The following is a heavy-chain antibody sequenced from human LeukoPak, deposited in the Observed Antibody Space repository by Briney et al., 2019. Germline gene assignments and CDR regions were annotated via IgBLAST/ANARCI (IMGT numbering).Heavy chain of an antibody. D-gene: IGHD4-17*01. Sequence: RGSLRLSCAASGFTVSSNYMSWVRQAPGKGLEWVSVVYSGGSTYYADSVKGRFTISRDNSKNTLYLQMNSLRAEDTAVYYCARQTHSGDSPFDYWGQGTLVTVSS. CDR2: VYSGGST. V-gene: IGHV3-66*04. J-gene: IGHJ4*02. CDR3: ARQTHSGDSPFDY. CDR1: GFTVSSNY.